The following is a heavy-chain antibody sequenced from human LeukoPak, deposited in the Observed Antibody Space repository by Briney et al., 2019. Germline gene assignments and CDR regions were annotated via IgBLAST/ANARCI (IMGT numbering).Heavy chain of an antibody. CDR2: IYYSGST. CDR3: ARTMEGYCSGGSCYQYSYYMDV. V-gene: IGHV4-59*01. CDR1: GGSISSYY. Sequence: SETLSLTCTVSGGSISSYYWSWIRQPPGKGLEWVGYIYYSGSTNYNPSLKSRVTISVDTSKNQFSLKLTSVTAADTAVYYCARTMEGYCSGGSCYQYSYYMDVWGKGTTVTVSS. D-gene: IGHD2-15*01. J-gene: IGHJ6*03.